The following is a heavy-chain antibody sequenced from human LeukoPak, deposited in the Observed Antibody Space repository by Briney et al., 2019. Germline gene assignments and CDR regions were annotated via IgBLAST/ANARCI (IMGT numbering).Heavy chain of an antibody. J-gene: IGHJ4*02. V-gene: IGHV3-49*03. CDR3: TRDEYGYGSNFFDY. CDR1: GFNFGKYA. Sequence: GGSLRLSCTTSGFNFGKYAMSWFSQAPEKRLEGVGFITNKAFGGTAEYAASVKGRFTISRDDSRSTAYLQMDNVRPEDTGIYYCTRDEYGYGSNFFDYWGQGTLVTVSS. D-gene: IGHD5-18*01. CDR2: ITNKAFGGTA.